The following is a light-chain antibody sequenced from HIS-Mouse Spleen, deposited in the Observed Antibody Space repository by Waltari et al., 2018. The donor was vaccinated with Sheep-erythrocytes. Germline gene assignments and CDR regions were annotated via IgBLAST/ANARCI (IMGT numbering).Light chain of an antibody. Sequence: EIVLTQSPGTLSLSPGERATLSCRASQSVSSSYLAWYQQKHGQAPRLLIYGAASRATGIPDRFSGSGSGTDFTLTISRLEPEDFAVDYCQQYGSSPTFGQGTRLEIK. CDR3: QQYGSSPT. CDR1: QSVSSSY. CDR2: GAA. J-gene: IGKJ5*01. V-gene: IGKV3-20*01.